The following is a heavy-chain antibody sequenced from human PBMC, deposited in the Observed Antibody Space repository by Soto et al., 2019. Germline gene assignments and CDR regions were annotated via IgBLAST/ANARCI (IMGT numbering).Heavy chain of an antibody. D-gene: IGHD3-16*01. J-gene: IGHJ6*02. V-gene: IGHV1-18*01. CDR3: VMVDNYVTPTPQDV. Sequence: QVQLVQSGDEVKKPGASVKVSCKASGYIFVNYGIAWVRQAPGPGLEWMGWISPYTGNTHSATKVQGRLTMTTDTSTSTAYMDLVSLTSDDTAVYYCVMVDNYVTPTPQDVWGQGTTVTVSS. CDR1: GYIFVNYG. CDR2: ISPYTGNT.